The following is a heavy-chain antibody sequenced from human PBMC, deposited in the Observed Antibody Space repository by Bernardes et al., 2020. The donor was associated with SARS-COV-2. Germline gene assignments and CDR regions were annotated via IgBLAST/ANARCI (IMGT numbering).Heavy chain of an antibody. D-gene: IGHD5-18*01. V-gene: IGHV4-61*02. Sequence: SETLSLTCTVSGGSISSGSYFWNWIRQPAGKGLEWIGRIYSTGSTNYNPSLKSRVTISVDTSNNQFSLKLSSVAAADTAVYYCARDGGGYTYGDYYYYYGMDVWGQGTTVTVSS. CDR1: GGSISSGSYF. CDR3: ARDGGGYTYGDYYYYYGMDV. J-gene: IGHJ6*02. CDR2: IYSTGST.